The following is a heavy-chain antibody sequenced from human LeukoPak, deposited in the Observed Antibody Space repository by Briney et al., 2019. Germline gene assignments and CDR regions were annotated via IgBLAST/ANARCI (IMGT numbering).Heavy chain of an antibody. CDR2: ISYDGSNK. V-gene: IGHV3-30-3*01. J-gene: IGHJ6*02. CDR3: ARDARYNIDV. D-gene: IGHD3-9*01. CDR1: GFTFSSYA. Sequence: GRSLRLSCAASGFTFSSYAMHWVRQAPGKGLEWVAVISYDGSNKYYADSVKGRFTMSRDNAKNTLYLEMNSLRAEDTAVYYCARDARYNIDVWGQGTTVTVSS.